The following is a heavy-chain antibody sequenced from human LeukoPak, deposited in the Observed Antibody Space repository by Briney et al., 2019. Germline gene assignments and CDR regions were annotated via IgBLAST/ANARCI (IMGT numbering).Heavy chain of an antibody. Sequence: SETLSLTCTVSGGSISSSSYYWGWIRQPPGKGLEWIGSIYYSGSTYYNPSLKSRVTISVDRSKNQFSLKLSSVTAADTAVYYCARVGSGSYHFDYWGQGTLVTVSS. CDR1: GGSISSSSYY. CDR3: ARVGSGSYHFDY. CDR2: IYYSGST. V-gene: IGHV4-39*07. J-gene: IGHJ4*02. D-gene: IGHD3-10*01.